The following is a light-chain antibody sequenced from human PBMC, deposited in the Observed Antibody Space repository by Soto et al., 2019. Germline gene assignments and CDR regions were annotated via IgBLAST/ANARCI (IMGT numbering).Light chain of an antibody. J-gene: IGKJ1*01. V-gene: IGKV3-11*01. CDR1: RSVTTF. Sequence: EIVLTQSPGTLSLSPGERATLSCRASRSVTTFLAWYQQRPGQPPRLLISEASNRAAGIPARFSGSGSGTDFTLTISSLEPEDFAVYYCQQSHHWRRTFGPGTKVEVK. CDR3: QQSHHWRRT. CDR2: EAS.